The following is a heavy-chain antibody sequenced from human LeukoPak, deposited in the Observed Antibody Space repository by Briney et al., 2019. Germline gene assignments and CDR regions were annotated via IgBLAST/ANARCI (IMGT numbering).Heavy chain of an antibody. J-gene: IGHJ4*02. CDR3: ARDISGTYSFDY. V-gene: IGHV3-30-3*01. CDR1: TFTFSGHA. D-gene: IGHD1-26*01. CDR2: ISHDGSTK. Sequence: GGSLRLSCAVSTFTFSGHAMHWVRQAPGRGLEWVALISHDGSTKYQADSVKGRFTISRDNSKNTLYLQMNSLRVEDTAVYYCARDISGTYSFDYSGQGTLVTVSS.